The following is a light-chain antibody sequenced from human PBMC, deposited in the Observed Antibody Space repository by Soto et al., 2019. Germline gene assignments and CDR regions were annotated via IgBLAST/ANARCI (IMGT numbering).Light chain of an antibody. CDR2: GAS. CDR1: QSVSSSY. CDR3: QLRWT. Sequence: EIVLTQSPGTLSLSPGERATLSCRASQSVSSSYLAWYQQKPGQAPRLLIYGASSRATGIPDRFSGSGSGTDFTLTISRLEPEDFAVDYCQLRWTFGQGTKVEIK. V-gene: IGKV3-20*01. J-gene: IGKJ1*01.